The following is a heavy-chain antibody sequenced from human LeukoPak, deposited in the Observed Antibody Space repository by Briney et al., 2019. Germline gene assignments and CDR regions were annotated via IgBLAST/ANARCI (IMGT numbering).Heavy chain of an antibody. V-gene: IGHV3-74*01. CDR2: TDAGGSST. CDR3: ARGPPTGGGAYVGDY. Sequence: PGGSLRLSCAASGFTLSSYAMSWVRQAPGKGLEWVSRTDAGGSSTSYADSVRGRFSISRDNGKSTLYLQMNSLRVEDTAVYYCARGPPTGGGAYVGDYWGHGTLVTVSS. CDR1: GFTLSSYA. D-gene: IGHD2-8*02. J-gene: IGHJ4*01.